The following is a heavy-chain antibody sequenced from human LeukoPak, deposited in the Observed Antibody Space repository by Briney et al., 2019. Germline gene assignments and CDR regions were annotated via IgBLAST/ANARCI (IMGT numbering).Heavy chain of an antibody. Sequence: GGSLRLSCAASGFTFSSYGMLCVRQAPGKALEWVSSISSSSSYIYHADSVKGRFTISRDNAQNSLYLQMNSLRAEDTAVYYCARARFGDWFDPWGQGTLVTVSS. CDR2: ISSSSSYI. J-gene: IGHJ5*02. D-gene: IGHD3-10*01. V-gene: IGHV3-21*01. CDR1: GFTFSSYG. CDR3: ARARFGDWFDP.